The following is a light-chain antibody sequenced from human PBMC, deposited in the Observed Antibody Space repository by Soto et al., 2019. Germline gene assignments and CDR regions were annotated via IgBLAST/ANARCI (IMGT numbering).Light chain of an antibody. CDR1: QSVSSN. Sequence: IVMTQSPATLSVSPGERATLSCRASQSVSSNLAWYQQKPGQAPRLLIYDASNRATGIPARFSGSGSGTDFTLTISSLEPEDFAVYYCHQRTNWPLTFGGGTKVDIK. J-gene: IGKJ4*01. V-gene: IGKV3-11*01. CDR2: DAS. CDR3: HQRTNWPLT.